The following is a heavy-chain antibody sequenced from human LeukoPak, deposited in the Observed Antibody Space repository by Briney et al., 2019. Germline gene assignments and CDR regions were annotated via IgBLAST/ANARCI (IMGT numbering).Heavy chain of an antibody. D-gene: IGHD3-22*01. J-gene: IGHJ4*02. Sequence: GGSLRLSCAAPGFTFSSYAMHWVRQAPGKGLEWVAVISYDGSNKYYADSVKGRFIISRDNSKNTLYLQMNSLRPEDTAVYYCARDTHYYYDSSGYLLLWGQGTLVTVSS. CDR3: ARDTHYYYDSSGYLLL. CDR1: GFTFSSYA. CDR2: ISYDGSNK. V-gene: IGHV3-30*04.